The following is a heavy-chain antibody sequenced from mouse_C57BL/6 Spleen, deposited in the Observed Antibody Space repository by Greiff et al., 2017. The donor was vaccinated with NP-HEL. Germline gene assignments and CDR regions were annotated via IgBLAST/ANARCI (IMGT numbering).Heavy chain of an antibody. D-gene: IGHD2-2*01. Sequence: EVQLQQSGAELVRPGSSVKMSCKTSGYTFTSYGINWVKQRPGQGLEWIGYIYLGNGYTEYNEKFKGKATLTSDTSSSTAYMQLSSLTSEDSAIYCCARSGVTGYFDYWGQGTTLTVSS. CDR1: GYTFTSYG. J-gene: IGHJ2*01. CDR3: ARSGVTGYFDY. V-gene: IGHV1-58*01. CDR2: IYLGNGYT.